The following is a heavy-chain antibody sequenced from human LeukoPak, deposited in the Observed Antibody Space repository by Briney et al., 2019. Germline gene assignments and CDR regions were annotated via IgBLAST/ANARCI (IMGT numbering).Heavy chain of an antibody. CDR3: ARAMDSSGWYGLYNWFDP. J-gene: IGHJ5*02. CDR1: GGSISSGGYY. Sequence: PSETLSLTCTVSGGSISSGGYYWSWIRQHPGKGLEWIGYIYHSGSTYYNPSLKSRVTISVDTSKNQFSLKLSSVTAADTAVYYCARAMDSSGWYGLYNWFDPWGQGTLVTVSS. V-gene: IGHV4-31*03. CDR2: IYHSGST. D-gene: IGHD6-19*01.